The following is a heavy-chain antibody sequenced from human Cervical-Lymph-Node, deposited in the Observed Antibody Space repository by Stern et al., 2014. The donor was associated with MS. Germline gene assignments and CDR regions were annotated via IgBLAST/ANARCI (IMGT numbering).Heavy chain of an antibody. Sequence: VQLVESGGGVVQPGRSLRLSCAASGFTFSSYGMHWVRQAPGKGLEWVAVIWYDGSNKYYADSVKGRFTISRDNSKNTLYLQMNSLRAEDTAVYYCARDQCSSTSCYSYYYYGMDVWGQGTTVTVSS. J-gene: IGHJ6*02. CDR3: ARDQCSSTSCYSYYYYGMDV. V-gene: IGHV3-33*01. D-gene: IGHD2-2*02. CDR1: GFTFSSYG. CDR2: IWYDGSNK.